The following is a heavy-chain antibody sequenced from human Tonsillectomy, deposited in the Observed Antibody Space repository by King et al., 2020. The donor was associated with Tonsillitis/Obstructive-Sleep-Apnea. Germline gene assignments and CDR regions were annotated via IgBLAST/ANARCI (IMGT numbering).Heavy chain of an antibody. D-gene: IGHD1-26*01. CDR1: GYTFTTYA. J-gene: IGHJ4*02. Sequence: QLVQSGAEVKKPGASVKVSCEASGYTFTTYAMHWVRQAPGQRLEWMGWINADNGNTKYSQQFQGRVTITRDTSASTAYMELSSLRSEDTAVYYCARQVGFFDYWGQGTLVTVSS. CDR3: ARQVGFFDY. CDR2: INADNGNT. V-gene: IGHV1-3*03.